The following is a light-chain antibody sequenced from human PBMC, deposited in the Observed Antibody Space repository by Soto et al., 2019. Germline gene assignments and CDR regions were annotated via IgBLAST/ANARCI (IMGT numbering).Light chain of an antibody. J-gene: IGKJ1*01. V-gene: IGKV1-5*01. Sequence: DIQMTQSPSTLSASVGDRVTITCRASQSISSWLAWYQQKPGKAPKLLIYDASSLESGVPSRFSGSGSGTEFNLTISRLQPDDFATYYCQQYNSYSPETFGQGTKVEIK. CDR3: QQYNSYSPET. CDR1: QSISSW. CDR2: DAS.